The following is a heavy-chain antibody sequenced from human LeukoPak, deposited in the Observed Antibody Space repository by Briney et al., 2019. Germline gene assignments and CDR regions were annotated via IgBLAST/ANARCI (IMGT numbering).Heavy chain of an antibody. J-gene: IGHJ3*02. CDR3: ARVGSGDAFDI. CDR1: GGSISSGGYS. V-gene: IGHV4-30-2*01. CDR2: IYHSGST. D-gene: IGHD1-26*01. Sequence: PSETLSLTCAVSGGSISSGGYSWSWIRQPPGKGLEWIGYIYHSGSTYYNPSLKSRVTISVDRSKNQFSLKLSSVTAADTAVYYCARVGSGDAFDIWGQGTMVTVSS.